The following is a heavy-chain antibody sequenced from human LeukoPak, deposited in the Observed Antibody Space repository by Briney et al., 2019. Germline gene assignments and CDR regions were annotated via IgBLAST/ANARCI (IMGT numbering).Heavy chain of an antibody. CDR3: ALNTYYYGSGSYEDY. V-gene: IGHV1-2*02. D-gene: IGHD3-10*01. J-gene: IGHJ4*02. CDR1: GYTFTGYY. Sequence: ASVKVSCKASGYTFTGYYMHWVRQAPGQWLEWMGWINPNSGGTNYAQKFQGRVTMTRDTSISTAYMALSRLRSDDTAVYYCALNTYYYGSGSYEDYWGQGTLVTVSS. CDR2: INPNSGGT.